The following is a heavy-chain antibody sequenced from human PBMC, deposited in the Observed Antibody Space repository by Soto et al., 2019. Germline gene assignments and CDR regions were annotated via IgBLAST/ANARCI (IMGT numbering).Heavy chain of an antibody. J-gene: IGHJ6*04. CDR1: GYTFTSYA. V-gene: IGHV1-3*01. CDR3: ATGGPSLRFLEWSSFYYYYGMDV. Sequence: ASVKVSCKASGYTFTSYAMHWVRQAPGQRLEWMGWINAGNGNTKYSQKFQGRVTITRDTSASTAYMELSSLRSEDTAVYYCATGGPSLRFLEWSSFYYYYGMDVWGKGNTVTVSS. CDR2: INAGNGNT. D-gene: IGHD3-3*01.